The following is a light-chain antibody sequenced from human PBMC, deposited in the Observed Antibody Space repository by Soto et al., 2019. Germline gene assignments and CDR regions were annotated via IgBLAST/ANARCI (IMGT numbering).Light chain of an antibody. V-gene: IGKV2-28*01. CDR3: MQTLQTPLT. CDR1: QSLLHSNGYNC. Sequence: DIVMTQSPLSLPVTPGEPASISCRSSQSLLHSNGYNCLDWYLQKPGQSPQLLIYLGSNRASGVTDRFSGSGSGTDFTLQISRVEAEDVGVYYCMQTLQTPLTFGQGTKVEI. J-gene: IGKJ1*01. CDR2: LGS.